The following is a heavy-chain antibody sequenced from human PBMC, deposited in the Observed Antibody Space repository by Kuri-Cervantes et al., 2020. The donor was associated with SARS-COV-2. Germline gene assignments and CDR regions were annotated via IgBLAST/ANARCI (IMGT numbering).Heavy chain of an antibody. D-gene: IGHD6-19*01. Sequence: ETLSLTCAASGFTFSSYTMSWVRQAPGKGLEWVSSISGSGGSTYYADSVKGRFTISRDNSKTTLYLQMNSLRAEDTAVYYCAKFRGSGWTDAFDIWGQGTMVTVSS. CDR3: AKFRGSGWTDAFDI. V-gene: IGHV3-23*01. CDR2: ISGSGGST. CDR1: GFTFSSYT. J-gene: IGHJ3*02.